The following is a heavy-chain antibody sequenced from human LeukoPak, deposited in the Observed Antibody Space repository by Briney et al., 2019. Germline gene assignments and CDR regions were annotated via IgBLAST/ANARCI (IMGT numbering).Heavy chain of an antibody. Sequence: SVKVSCKASGGTFSSSAISWVRQAPGQGLEWMGRIIPILGIANYAQKFQGRVTITADKSTSTAYMELSSLRSEDTAVYYCARDKAVAGTPYFDYWGQGTLVTVSS. V-gene: IGHV1-69*04. CDR1: GGTFSSSA. J-gene: IGHJ4*02. CDR3: ARDKAVAGTPYFDY. CDR2: IIPILGIA. D-gene: IGHD6-19*01.